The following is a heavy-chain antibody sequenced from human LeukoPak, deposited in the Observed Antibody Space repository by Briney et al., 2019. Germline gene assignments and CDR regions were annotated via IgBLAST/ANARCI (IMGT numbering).Heavy chain of an antibody. CDR3: ARDLDYGDAPVTVDY. D-gene: IGHD4-17*01. V-gene: IGHV4-38-2*02. CDR2: IYHSGST. CDR1: GYSISSGYY. J-gene: IGHJ4*02. Sequence: SETLSLTCTVSGYSISSGYYWGWIRQPPGKGLEWIGSIYHSGSTYYNPSLKSRVTISVDTSKNQFSLKLSSVTAADTAVYYCARDLDYGDAPVTVDYWGQGTLVTVSS.